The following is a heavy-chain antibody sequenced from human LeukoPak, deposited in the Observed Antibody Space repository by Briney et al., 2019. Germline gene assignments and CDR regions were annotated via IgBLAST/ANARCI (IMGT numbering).Heavy chain of an antibody. D-gene: IGHD3-10*01. J-gene: IGHJ6*03. CDR1: GYTFTGYY. CDR2: INPSSGGT. CDR3: ARGGLNPLYYYYYMDV. Sequence: GASVKVSCKASGYTFTGYYMHWVRQAPGQGLEWMGWINPSSGGTNYAQKFQGRVTMTGDTSISTAYMELSRLRSDDTAVYYCARGGLNPLYYYYYMDVWGKGTTVTVSS. V-gene: IGHV1-2*02.